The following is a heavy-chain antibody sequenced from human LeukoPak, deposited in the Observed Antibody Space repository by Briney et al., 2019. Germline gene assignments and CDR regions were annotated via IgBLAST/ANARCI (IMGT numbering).Heavy chain of an antibody. V-gene: IGHV3-11*03. CDR3: ANVWGVVVAARF. CDR2: ISSGSNYI. CDR1: GFTFSDYY. J-gene: IGHJ6*04. Sequence: GGSLRLSCAASGFTFSDYYMSWIRQAPGKGLEWVSSISSGSNYIYYADSVKGRFTISRDNSKNTLYLQMNSLRAEDTAVYYCANVWGVVVAARFWGKGTTVTISS. D-gene: IGHD2-15*01.